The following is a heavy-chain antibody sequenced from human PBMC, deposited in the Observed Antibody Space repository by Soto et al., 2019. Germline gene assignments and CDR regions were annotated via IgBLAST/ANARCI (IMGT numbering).Heavy chain of an antibody. J-gene: IGHJ4*02. Sequence: LSLTCAVYGGSFSGYYWSWIRQPPGKGLEWIGEINHSGSTNYNPSLKSRVTISVDTSKNQFSLKLSSVTAADTAVYYCARGLLVGAAAMPNFAYCGQGTLVTVSA. V-gene: IGHV4-34*01. CDR1: GGSFSGYY. D-gene: IGHD2-2*01. CDR3: ARGLLVGAAAMPNFAY. CDR2: INHSGST.